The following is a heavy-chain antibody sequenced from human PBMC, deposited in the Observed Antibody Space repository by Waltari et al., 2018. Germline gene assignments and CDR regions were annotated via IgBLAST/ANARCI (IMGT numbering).Heavy chain of an antibody. J-gene: IGHJ4*02. CDR2: IYTSGST. CDR1: GGSISSGSYY. V-gene: IGHV4-61*02. Sequence: QVQLQESGPGLVKPSQTLSLTCTVSGGSISSGSYYWSWIRQPAGKGLEWIGRIYTSGSTNYNPSLKSRVTISVDTSKNQFSLKLSSVTAADTAVYYCARRGYDILTGYLYYFDYWGQGTLVTVSS. CDR3: ARRGYDILTGYLYYFDY. D-gene: IGHD3-9*01.